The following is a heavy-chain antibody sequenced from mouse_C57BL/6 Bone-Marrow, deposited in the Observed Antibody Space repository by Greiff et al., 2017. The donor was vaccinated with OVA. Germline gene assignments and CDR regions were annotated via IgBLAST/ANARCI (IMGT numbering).Heavy chain of an antibody. CDR3: ARGYYGSSSYYAMDD. CDR1: GYTFTSYG. D-gene: IGHD1-1*01. CDR2: IYPRSGNT. J-gene: IGHJ4*01. V-gene: IGHV1-81*01. Sequence: QVQLQQSGAELARPGASVKLSCKASGYTFTSYGISWVKQRTGQGLEWIGEIYPRSGNTYYNEKFKGKATLTADKSSSTAYMELRSLTSEDSAVYFCARGYYGSSSYYAMDDWGQGTSVTVSS.